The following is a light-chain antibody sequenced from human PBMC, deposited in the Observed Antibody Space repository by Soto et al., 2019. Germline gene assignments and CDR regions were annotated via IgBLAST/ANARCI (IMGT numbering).Light chain of an antibody. Sequence: DIVMTQSPLSLPFTPGEPASISCRSSQSLLHSNGYNYLDWYLQKPGQSPQLLIYFGYNRTSGVPDMFSGRGSGTDFTLKISRVEAEDVGVYYCMQALQTPPWKFGQGTKVEI. J-gene: IGKJ1*01. CDR3: MQALQTPPWK. V-gene: IGKV2-28*01. CDR1: QSLLHSNGYNY. CDR2: FGY.